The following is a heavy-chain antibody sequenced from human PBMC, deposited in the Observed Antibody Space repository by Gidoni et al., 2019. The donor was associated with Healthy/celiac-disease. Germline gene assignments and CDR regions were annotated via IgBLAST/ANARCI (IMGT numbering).Heavy chain of an antibody. CDR1: GYTFTGYY. J-gene: IGHJ4*02. D-gene: IGHD2-2*01. CDR2: INPISGGT. V-gene: IGHV1-2*02. CDR3: ARDFSRVPAAEYYFDY. Sequence: QVQLVQSGAEVKKPGASVKVSCKASGYTFTGYYMHWVQQAPGQGLEWMGWINPISGGTNYAQKFQGRVTMTRDTSISTAYMELSRRRSDDTAVYYCARDFSRVPAAEYYFDYWGQGTLVTVSS.